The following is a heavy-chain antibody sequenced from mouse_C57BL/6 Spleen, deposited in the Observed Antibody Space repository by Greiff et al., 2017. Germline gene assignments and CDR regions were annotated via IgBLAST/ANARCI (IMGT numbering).Heavy chain of an antibody. CDR2: IYPGDGDT. V-gene: IGHV1-82*01. Sequence: VQLQQSGPELVKPGASVKISCKASGYAFSSSWMNWVKQRPGKGLEWIGRIYPGDGDTNYNGKFKGKATLTADKSSSTAYMQLSSLTSEDSAVYFCAREGPGDYWGLGTTLTVSS. J-gene: IGHJ2*01. CDR1: GYAFSSSW. CDR3: AREGPGDY.